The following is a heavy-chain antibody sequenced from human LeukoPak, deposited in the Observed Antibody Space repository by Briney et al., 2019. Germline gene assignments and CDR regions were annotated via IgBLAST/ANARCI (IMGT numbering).Heavy chain of an antibody. CDR3: ARGRGYSYGLALDFDY. V-gene: IGHV4-39*01. CDR2: IYYSGST. Sequence: PSETLSLTCTVSGGSISSSSYYWGWIRQPPGKGLEWIGSIYYSGSTYYNPSLKSRVTISVDTSKNQFSLKLSSVTAADTAVYYCARGRGYSYGLALDFDYWGQGTLVTVSS. CDR1: GGSISSSSYY. J-gene: IGHJ4*02. D-gene: IGHD5-18*01.